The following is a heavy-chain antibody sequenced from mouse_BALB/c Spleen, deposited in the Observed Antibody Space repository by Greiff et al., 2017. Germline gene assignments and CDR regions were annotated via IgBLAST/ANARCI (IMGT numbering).Heavy chain of an antibody. D-gene: IGHD1-1*01. CDR3: ARHGSSHYFDY. CDR1: GFAFSSYD. V-gene: IGHV5-12-1*01. CDR2: ISSGGGST. Sequence: EVHLVESGGGLVKPGGSLKLSCAASGFAFSSYDMSWVRQTPEKRLEWVAYISSGGGSTYYPDTVKGRFTISRDNAKNTLYLQMSSLKSEDTAMYYCARHGSSHYFDYWGQGTTLTVSS. J-gene: IGHJ2*01.